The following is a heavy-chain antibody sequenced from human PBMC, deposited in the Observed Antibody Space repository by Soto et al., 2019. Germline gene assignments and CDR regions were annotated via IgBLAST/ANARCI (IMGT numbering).Heavy chain of an antibody. CDR2: IIPIFGTA. CDR3: ARGDYYYDSSGYYRSLDY. D-gene: IGHD3-22*01. Sequence: QVQLVQSGAEVKKPGSSVKVSYKASGGTFSSYAISWVRQAPGQGLEWMGGIIPIFGTANYAQKFQGRVTITADESTSTAYMELSSLRSEDTAVYYCARGDYYYDSSGYYRSLDYWGQGTLVTVSS. V-gene: IGHV1-69*01. CDR1: GGTFSSYA. J-gene: IGHJ4*02.